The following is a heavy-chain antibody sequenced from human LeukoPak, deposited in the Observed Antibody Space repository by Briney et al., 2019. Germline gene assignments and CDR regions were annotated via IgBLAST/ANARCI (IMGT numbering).Heavy chain of an antibody. Sequence: GGSLRLSCAASGFTFSSYSMNWVRQAPGKGLEWVSSISSSSSYIYYADSVKGRFTISRDNSKNTLYLQMNSLRAEDTAVYYCAKDGYSSGWYKGYFDYWGQGTLVTVSS. D-gene: IGHD6-19*01. J-gene: IGHJ4*02. CDR3: AKDGYSSGWYKGYFDY. CDR2: ISSSSSYI. V-gene: IGHV3-21*01. CDR1: GFTFSSYS.